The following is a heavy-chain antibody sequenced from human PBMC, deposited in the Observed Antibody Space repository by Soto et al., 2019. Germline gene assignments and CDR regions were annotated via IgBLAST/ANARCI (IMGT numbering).Heavy chain of an antibody. CDR2: ISAAGDP. Sequence: EVQLVESGGGLVQPGGSLRLSCEASGFTFRNYDMHWVRQGTGKGLEWVSGISAAGDPDYADSVEGRFTISRENAQNSFFLQMNSPRVGGTAVYYCARTDRDFYGLDVWGQGTTVIVSS. V-gene: IGHV3-13*05. CDR3: ARTDRDFYGLDV. CDR1: GFTFRNYD. J-gene: IGHJ6*02.